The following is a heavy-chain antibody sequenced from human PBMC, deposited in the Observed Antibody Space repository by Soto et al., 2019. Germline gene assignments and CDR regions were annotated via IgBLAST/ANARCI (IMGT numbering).Heavy chain of an antibody. V-gene: IGHV4-38-2*01. CDR1: DYSINNGYY. Sequence: PSETLSLTCGASDYSINNGYYWGWIRQPPGKGLEWIGSIYYSGNKYYNPSLKSRVTISVDTSKNQFSLELDSLTAADTAVYYCARVIVAAAYYFDYWGQGTLVTVSS. J-gene: IGHJ4*02. D-gene: IGHD5-12*01. CDR3: ARVIVAAAYYFDY. CDR2: IYYSGNK.